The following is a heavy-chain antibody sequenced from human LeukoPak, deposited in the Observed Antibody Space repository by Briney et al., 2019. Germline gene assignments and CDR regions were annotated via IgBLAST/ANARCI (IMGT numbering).Heavy chain of an antibody. CDR3: ATQTYYYDSSGYYSFDY. CDR2: VIPIFGTA. J-gene: IGHJ4*02. D-gene: IGHD3-22*01. CDR1: GGTFSSYA. V-gene: IGHV1-69*05. Sequence: SVKVSCKASGGTFSSYAISWVRQAPGQGLEWMGGVIPIFGTANYAQKSQGRVTITTDESTSTAYMELSSLRSEDTAVYYCATQTYYYDSSGYYSFDYWGQGTLVTVSS.